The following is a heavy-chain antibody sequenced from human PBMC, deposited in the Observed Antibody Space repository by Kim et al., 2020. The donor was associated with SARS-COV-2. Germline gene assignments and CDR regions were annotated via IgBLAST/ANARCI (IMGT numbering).Heavy chain of an antibody. CDR2: INHSGST. CDR3: AHSGGGRLRSLGLPQYYYGMDV. J-gene: IGHJ6*02. CDR1: GGSFSGYY. D-gene: IGHD3-3*01. Sequence: SETLSLTCAVYGGSFSGYYWSWIRQPPGKGLEWIGEINHSGSTNYNPSLKSRVTISVDTSKNQFSLKLSSVTAADTAVYYCAHSGGGRLRSLGLPQYYYGMDVWGQGTTVTVSS. V-gene: IGHV4-34*01.